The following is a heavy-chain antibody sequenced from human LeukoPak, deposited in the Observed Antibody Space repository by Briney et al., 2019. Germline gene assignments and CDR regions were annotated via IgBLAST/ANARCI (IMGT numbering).Heavy chain of an antibody. Sequence: PSETLSLTCAVYGGSFSGYYWSWLRQPPGKGREWIGEINHSGSTNYNPSLTSRVTISVDTSKNQFSLKLSSVTAADTAVYYCARAFLGYCSSTSCHRRYYYGMDVWGQGTTVTVSS. CDR3: ARAFLGYCSSTSCHRRYYYGMDV. CDR2: INHSGST. D-gene: IGHD2-2*01. CDR1: GGSFSGYY. V-gene: IGHV4-34*01. J-gene: IGHJ6*02.